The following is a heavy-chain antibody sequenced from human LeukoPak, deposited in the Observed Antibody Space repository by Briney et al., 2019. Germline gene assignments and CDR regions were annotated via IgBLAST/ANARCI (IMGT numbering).Heavy chain of an antibody. Sequence: GGSLRLSCAASGFTFSSYAMHWVRQAPGKGLEWVALIPYDGSNKYYADSVKGRFTVSIDNSKNTLYLQMNSLRAEDTAVYYCVRGAYSSSWLNFDYWGQGTLVTVSS. D-gene: IGHD6-13*01. V-gene: IGHV3-30*04. CDR1: GFTFSSYA. CDR3: VRGAYSSSWLNFDY. J-gene: IGHJ4*02. CDR2: IPYDGSNK.